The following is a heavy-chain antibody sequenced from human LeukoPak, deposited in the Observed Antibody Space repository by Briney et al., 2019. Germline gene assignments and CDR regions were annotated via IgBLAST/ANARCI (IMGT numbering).Heavy chain of an antibody. V-gene: IGHV4-39*07. J-gene: IGHJ4*02. CDR2: IYHSGST. CDR1: GGSISSGDYY. Sequence: SETLSLTCTVSGGSISSGDYYWSWIRQPPGKGLEWIGEIYHSGSTNYNPSLKSRVTISVDKSKNQFSLKLSSVTAADTAVYYCARVVVNLFDYWGQGTLVTVSS. D-gene: IGHD3-22*01. CDR3: ARVVVNLFDY.